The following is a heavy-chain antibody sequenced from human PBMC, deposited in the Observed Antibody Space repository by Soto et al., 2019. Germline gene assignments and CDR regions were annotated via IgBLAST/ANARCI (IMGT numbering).Heavy chain of an antibody. D-gene: IGHD6-25*01. Sequence: QVQLVQSGAEVKKPGASVKVSCKASGYILTTYSMHWVRQAPGQGLEWMGVINPSSGRTSYAPKFKGRVTMTGDTSTSAVYMELSSLRPEDTAVYYCARDRGARLLIYGMDVWAQGTTVTVSS. CDR2: INPSSGRT. CDR3: ARDRGARLLIYGMDV. CDR1: GYILTTYS. V-gene: IGHV1-46*01. J-gene: IGHJ6*02.